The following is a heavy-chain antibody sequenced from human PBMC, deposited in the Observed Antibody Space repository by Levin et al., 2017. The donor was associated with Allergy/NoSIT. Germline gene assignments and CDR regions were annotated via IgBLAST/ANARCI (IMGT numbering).Heavy chain of an antibody. J-gene: IGHJ3*02. CDR1: GFTIDDYA. CDR3: ARDNIGLPDAFDI. D-gene: IGHD3-10*01. CDR2: ISWNSGSI. Sequence: PGGSLRLSCAASGFTIDDYAMHWVRQAPGKGLEWVSGISWNSGSIGYADSVKGRFTISRDNAKNSLYLQMNSLRTEDTALYYCARDNIGLPDAFDIWGQGTMVIVSS. V-gene: IGHV3-9*01.